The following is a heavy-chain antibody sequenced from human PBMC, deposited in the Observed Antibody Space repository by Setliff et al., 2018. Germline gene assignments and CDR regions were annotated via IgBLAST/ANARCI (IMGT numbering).Heavy chain of an antibody. CDR1: GYTFSANA. Sequence: GASVKVSCKASGYTFSANAIHWVRQAPGQRLEWMGFIYTDNGNTKYSKNFQDRVAITRDTSASTAYMELRSLRPDDTAVYYCARGRDPAYYYDSGGYYWDYWGQGTLVTVSS. D-gene: IGHD3-22*01. CDR2: IYTDNGNT. CDR3: ARGRDPAYYYDSGGYYWDY. J-gene: IGHJ4*02. V-gene: IGHV1-3*04.